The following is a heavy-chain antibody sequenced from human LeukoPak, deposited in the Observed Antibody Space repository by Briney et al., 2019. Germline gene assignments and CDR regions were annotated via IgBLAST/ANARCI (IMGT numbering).Heavy chain of an antibody. V-gene: IGHV4-59*12. CDR3: ARGPSLEGYYYMDV. CDR1: GGSISSYY. J-gene: IGHJ6*03. CDR2: IYYSGST. Sequence: PSETLSLTCTVSGGSISSYYWSWIRQPPGKGLEWIGYIYYSGSTNYNPSLKSRVTISVDTSKNHFSLQLNSVTPEDTAVYYCARGPSLEGYYYMDVWGKGTTVIVSS.